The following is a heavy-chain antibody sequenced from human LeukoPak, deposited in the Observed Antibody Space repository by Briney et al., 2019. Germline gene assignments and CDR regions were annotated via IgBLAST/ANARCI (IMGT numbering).Heavy chain of an antibody. CDR1: GFTFSSYA. D-gene: IGHD6-19*01. Sequence: GRSLRLSCAASGFTFSSYAMHWVRQAPGKGLEWVAVMSHDGSNKYYGDSVKGRFTISRDNSKNTLYLQMNSLRAEDTAVYYCAKVSAVAGNNWFDPWGQGTLVTVSS. CDR3: AKVSAVAGNNWFDP. J-gene: IGHJ5*02. V-gene: IGHV3-30*18. CDR2: MSHDGSNK.